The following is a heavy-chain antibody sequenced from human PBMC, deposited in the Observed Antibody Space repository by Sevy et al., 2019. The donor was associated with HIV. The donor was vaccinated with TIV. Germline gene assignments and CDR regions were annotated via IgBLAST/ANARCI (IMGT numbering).Heavy chain of an antibody. J-gene: IGHJ3*02. CDR2: INTNSGGT. CDR1: GYTFTGYY. V-gene: IGHV1-2*02. D-gene: IGHD3-22*01. CDR3: VVTMIVVVYDAFDI. Sequence: ASVKVSCKASGYTFTGYYMHWVRQAPGQGLEWMGWINTNSGGTNYAQKFQGRVTMTRDTSISTAYMELSRLRSDDTAVYYCVVTMIVVVYDAFDIWGQGTMVTVSS.